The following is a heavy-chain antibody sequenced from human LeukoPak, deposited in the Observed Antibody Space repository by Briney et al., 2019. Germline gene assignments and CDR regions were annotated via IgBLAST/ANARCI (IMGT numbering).Heavy chain of an antibody. CDR1: GGSISSSSYY. Sequence: PSETLSLTCTVSGGSISSSSYYWGWIRQPPGKGLEWIGGIYYSGSTYYNPSLKSRVTISVDTSKNQFSLKLSSVTAADTAVYYCARRVTMVRGAYFDYWGQGTLVTVSS. CDR3: ARRVTMVRGAYFDY. D-gene: IGHD3-10*01. J-gene: IGHJ4*02. CDR2: IYYSGST. V-gene: IGHV4-39*01.